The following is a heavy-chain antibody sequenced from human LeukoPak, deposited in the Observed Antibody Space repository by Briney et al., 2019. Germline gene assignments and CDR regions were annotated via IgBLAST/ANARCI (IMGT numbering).Heavy chain of an antibody. CDR2: IIAGNGNT. Sequence: ASVKVSCKASGYTFTSYAMHWVRQAPGQRLEWMGWIIAGNGNTKYSQKFQGRVTITRDTSASTAYMELSSLRSEDTAVYYCARDQIVAAAGTRYYYYGMDVWGQGTTVTVSS. J-gene: IGHJ6*02. CDR1: GYTFTSYA. CDR3: ARDQIVAAAGTRYYYYGMDV. V-gene: IGHV1-3*01. D-gene: IGHD6-13*01.